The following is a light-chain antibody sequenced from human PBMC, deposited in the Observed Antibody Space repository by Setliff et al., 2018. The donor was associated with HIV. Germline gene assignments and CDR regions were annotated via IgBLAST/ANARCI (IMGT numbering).Light chain of an antibody. CDR2: EVT. V-gene: IGLV2-23*02. CDR1: SSDVGSYNL. Sequence: QSALAQPASVSGSPGQSITISCTGSSSDVGSYNLVPWYQQHPGKAPKLMIYEVTERPSGVSNRFSVSKSATTASLTISGLQAEDEADYYCCSYAGSYTFGYVFGTGTKVTVL. J-gene: IGLJ1*01. CDR3: CSYAGSYTFGYV.